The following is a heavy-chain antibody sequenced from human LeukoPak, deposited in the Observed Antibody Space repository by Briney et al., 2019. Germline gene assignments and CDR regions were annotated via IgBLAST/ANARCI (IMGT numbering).Heavy chain of an antibody. CDR1: GFTFRSYT. V-gene: IGHV3-21*01. J-gene: IGHJ3*02. Sequence: GGSLRLSCAASGFTFRSYTMNWVRQAPGKGLEWVSSISSGSTYIYYTNSLKGRFTVSRDDAKNSLYLQMNSLRAEGTAVYYCASGSGDAFDIWGQGTVVTVSS. CDR3: ASGSGDAFDI. CDR2: ISSGSTYI. D-gene: IGHD5-12*01.